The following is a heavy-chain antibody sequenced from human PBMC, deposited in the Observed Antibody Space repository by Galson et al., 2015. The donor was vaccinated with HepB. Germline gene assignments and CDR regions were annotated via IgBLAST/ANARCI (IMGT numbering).Heavy chain of an antibody. V-gene: IGHV1-69*13. D-gene: IGHD5-12*01. CDR1: GGTFSSYA. Sequence: SVKVSCKASGGTFSSYAISWVRQAPGQGLEWMGGIIPIFGTANYAQKFQGRVTITADESTSTAYMELSSLRSEDTAVYYCAREANSGYDRDYYYYYGMDVWGQGTTVTVSS. CDR3: AREANSGYDRDYYYYYGMDV. J-gene: IGHJ6*02. CDR2: IIPIFGTA.